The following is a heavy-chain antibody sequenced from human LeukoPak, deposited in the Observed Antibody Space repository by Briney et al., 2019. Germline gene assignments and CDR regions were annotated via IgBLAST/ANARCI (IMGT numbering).Heavy chain of an antibody. CDR1: GGSLSTYY. D-gene: IGHD5-12*01. CDR3: ARGGGYASPIGY. CDR2: IYHSGST. Sequence: PSETLSLTCTLSGGSLSTYYWSWIRQPPGKGLEWIGYIYHSGSTNHNPSLKSRVTISVDTSKNQFSLKLSSVTAADTAVYYCARGGGYASPIGYWGQGALVTVSS. J-gene: IGHJ4*02. V-gene: IGHV4-59*01.